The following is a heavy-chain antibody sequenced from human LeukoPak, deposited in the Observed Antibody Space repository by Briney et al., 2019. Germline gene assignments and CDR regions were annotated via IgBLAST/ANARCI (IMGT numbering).Heavy chain of an antibody. Sequence: GGSLRLSCAASGFTFSRYWMSWVRQAPGKGLEWVANIKQDGSEKNYVDSVKGRFTISRDNAKNSLYLQMNSLRAEDTAVYYCARARSLDYWGQGTLVTVSS. J-gene: IGHJ4*02. V-gene: IGHV3-7*04. CDR1: GFTFSRYW. CDR3: ARARSLDY. CDR2: IKQDGSEK.